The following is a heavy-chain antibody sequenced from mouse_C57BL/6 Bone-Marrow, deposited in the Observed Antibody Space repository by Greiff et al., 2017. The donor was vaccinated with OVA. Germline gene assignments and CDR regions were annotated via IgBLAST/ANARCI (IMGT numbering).Heavy chain of an antibody. CDR1: GFNIKNTY. CDR2: IDPANGNT. D-gene: IGHD3-2*02. J-gene: IGHJ2*01. CDR3: SIGGQLRLDYFDY. Sequence: VQLKESVAELVRPGASVKLSCTASGFNIKNTYMHWVKQRPEQGLEWIGRIDPANGNTKYAPKFQGKATITADTSSNTAYLQRSSLTSSDTAIYYCSIGGQLRLDYFDYWGQGTTLTVSS. V-gene: IGHV14-3*01.